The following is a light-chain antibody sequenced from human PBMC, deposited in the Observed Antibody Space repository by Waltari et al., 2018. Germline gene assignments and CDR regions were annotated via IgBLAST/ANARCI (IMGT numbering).Light chain of an antibody. CDR3: SSYTSSSTDV. J-gene: IGLJ1*01. CDR1: SSDIGGYNY. CDR2: EVT. V-gene: IGLV2-14*01. Sequence: QSALTQPASVSGSPGQSITISCTGTSSDIGGYNYVSWYQHHPGTAPTFIIYEVTKRPSGVSHRFSGAKSGNTASLTISGLQAEDDADYYCSSYTSSSTDVFGTGTKVTVL.